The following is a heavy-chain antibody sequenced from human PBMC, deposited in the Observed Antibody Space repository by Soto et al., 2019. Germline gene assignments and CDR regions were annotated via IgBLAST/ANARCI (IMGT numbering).Heavy chain of an antibody. CDR1: GFTVSSNY. Sequence: EVQLVESGGGLVQPGGSLRLSCAASGFTVSSNYMSWVRQAPGKGLEWVSVIYSGGSTYYADSVKGRFTISRHNSKNTRYVQMNSLRAEDTAVYYRAGERVAAAGTPYDWFGPWGQGTLVTVSS. J-gene: IGHJ5*02. D-gene: IGHD6-13*01. CDR3: AGERVAAAGTPYDWFGP. V-gene: IGHV3-53*04. CDR2: IYSGGST.